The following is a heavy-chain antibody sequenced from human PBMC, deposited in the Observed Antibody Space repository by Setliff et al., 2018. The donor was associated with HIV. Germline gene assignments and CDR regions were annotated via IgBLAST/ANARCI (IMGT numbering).Heavy chain of an antibody. J-gene: IGHJ6*03. Sequence: LSLTCTVSGGSISSYYWSWIRQPPGKGLAWVARRRNRANTYTTEYAASVKGRFTISRDESENSLYLQMNSLKTDDTAVYYCTRDMRGGGMSFIRGRLEDSYYYYMDVWGKGTTVTV. CDR3: TRDMRGGGMSFIRGRLEDSYYYYMDV. CDR1: GGSISSYY. CDR2: RRNRANTYTT. D-gene: IGHD3-10*01. V-gene: IGHV3-72*01.